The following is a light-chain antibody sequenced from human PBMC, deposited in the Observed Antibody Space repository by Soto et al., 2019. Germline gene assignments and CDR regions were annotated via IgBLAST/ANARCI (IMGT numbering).Light chain of an antibody. CDR3: QSYDSSLRLAV. J-gene: IGLJ3*02. CDR2: GVS. CDR1: SSDVGGYNY. V-gene: IGLV2-14*01. Sequence: QSALTQPASVSGSPGQSITISCTGTSSDVGGYNYVSWYQQHPGKAPKLMIYGVSYRPSGVSNRFSGSKSGNTASLTISGLQAEDEADYYCQSYDSSLRLAVFGGGTKLTVL.